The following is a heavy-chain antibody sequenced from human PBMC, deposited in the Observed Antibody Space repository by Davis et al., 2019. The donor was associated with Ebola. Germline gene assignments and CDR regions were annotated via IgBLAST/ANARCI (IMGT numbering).Heavy chain of an antibody. Sequence: MPSETLSLTCTVSGGSMRPFYWSWIRQPPGKGLEWIGYIYFTGTTNYNPSLMSRVTMSIDTSKNQFSLRLTSVTATDTAFYFCARASTPMAYFDYWGQGSLLTVSS. CDR2: IYFTGTT. CDR3: ARASTPMAYFDY. D-gene: IGHD2-2*01. CDR1: GGSMRPFY. V-gene: IGHV4-59*08. J-gene: IGHJ4*02.